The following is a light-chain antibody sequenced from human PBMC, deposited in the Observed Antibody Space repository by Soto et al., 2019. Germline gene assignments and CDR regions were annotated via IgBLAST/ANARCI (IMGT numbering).Light chain of an antibody. Sequence: EILLRQSPPTLSVPLGERATLSCRASQSVSSHLAWYQQKPGQAPRLLIYDASTRATAIPARFSGSGSETEFTLTISSLQSEDSAVYYCQQYNNWPPWTFGQGTKVEIK. V-gene: IGKV3-15*01. CDR1: QSVSSH. J-gene: IGKJ1*01. CDR3: QQYNNWPPWT. CDR2: DAS.